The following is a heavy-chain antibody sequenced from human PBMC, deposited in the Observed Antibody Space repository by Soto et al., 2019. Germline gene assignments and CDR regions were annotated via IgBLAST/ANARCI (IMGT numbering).Heavy chain of an antibody. V-gene: IGHV5-51*01. CDR1: GYSCTFSS. CDR2: IYPDDSDT. J-gene: IGHJ3*02. Sequence: GERLKSYSEAAGYSCTFSSVAWVRQLPGKGLEWMGIIYPDDSDTRYSPSFQGQVTISADESITTAFLQWISLKASDTGMYYCATHQGEQSAFDIWGQLQTVTIS. D-gene: IGHD3-16*01. CDR3: ATHQGEQSAFDI.